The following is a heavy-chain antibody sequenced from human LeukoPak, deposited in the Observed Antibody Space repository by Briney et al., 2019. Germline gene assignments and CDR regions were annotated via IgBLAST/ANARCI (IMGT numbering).Heavy chain of an antibody. Sequence: GSLRPSCAASGFIFENYGMHWVRQAPGQGLQWVAVISYDGSTKYYGDSVKGRFTISRDNSKNTLFLELNSLRAEDTAVYYCATDAYFDMRGGPRRWGQGTLVSVSS. CDR2: ISYDGSTK. CDR1: GFIFENYG. V-gene: IGHV3-30*03. J-gene: IGHJ1*01. CDR3: ATDAYFDMRGGPRR. D-gene: IGHD3-9*01.